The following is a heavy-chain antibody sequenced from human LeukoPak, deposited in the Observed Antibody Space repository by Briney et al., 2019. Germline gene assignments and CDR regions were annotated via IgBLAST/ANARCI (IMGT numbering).Heavy chain of an antibody. CDR3: ARDPYSGSYGNYYYYFMDV. D-gene: IGHD1-26*01. V-gene: IGHV3-21*01. J-gene: IGHJ6*03. CDR2: ITSGSSYR. CDR1: GFTLSSNY. Sequence: GGSLRLSCAASGFTLSSNYMSWVCPAPGKGRERVSPITSGSSYRYYAHSLKSPVTLSRDNAKNSLYLQMNRLRAEDTAVYYCARDPYSGSYGNYYYYFMDVWGKGTLVTISS.